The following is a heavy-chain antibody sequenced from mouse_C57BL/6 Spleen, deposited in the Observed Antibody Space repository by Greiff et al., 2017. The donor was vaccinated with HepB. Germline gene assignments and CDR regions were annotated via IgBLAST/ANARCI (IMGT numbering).Heavy chain of an antibody. CDR3: ARDPYYYGSSWFAY. CDR1: GYAFTNYL. J-gene: IGHJ3*01. Sequence: QVQLQQSGAELVRPGTSVKVSCKASGYAFTNYLIEWVKQRPGQGLEWIGVINPGSGGTNYNEKFKGKATLTADKSSSTAYMQLSSLTSEDSAVYFCARDPYYYGSSWFAYWGQGTLVTVSA. CDR2: INPGSGGT. D-gene: IGHD1-1*01. V-gene: IGHV1-54*01.